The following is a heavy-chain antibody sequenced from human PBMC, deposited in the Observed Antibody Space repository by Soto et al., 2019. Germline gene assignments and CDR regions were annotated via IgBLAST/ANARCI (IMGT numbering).Heavy chain of an antibody. D-gene: IGHD3-9*01. CDR2: ISSSSSYI. CDR3: ARDYDILTGYYRYFDY. Sequence: GGSLRLSCAASGFTFSSYSMNWVRQAPGKGLEWVSSISSSSSYIYYADSVKGRFTISRDNAKNSLYLQMNSLRAEDTAVYYCARDYDILTGYYRYFDYWGQGTLVTVSS. CDR1: GFTFSSYS. V-gene: IGHV3-21*01. J-gene: IGHJ4*02.